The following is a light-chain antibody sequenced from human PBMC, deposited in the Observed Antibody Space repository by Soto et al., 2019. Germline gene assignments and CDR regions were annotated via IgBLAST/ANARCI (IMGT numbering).Light chain of an antibody. CDR3: GTWDGSLSAAV. CDR2: END. J-gene: IGLJ7*01. Sequence: QSVLTQPPSVSAAPRQKVTISCSGSSSNIGSNYVSWYQHLPGTAPKLLIYENDKRPSEIPDRFSGSKSGTSATLDITGLQTGDEADYYCGTWDGSLSAAVFGGGTQLTVL. CDR1: SSNIGSNY. V-gene: IGLV1-51*02.